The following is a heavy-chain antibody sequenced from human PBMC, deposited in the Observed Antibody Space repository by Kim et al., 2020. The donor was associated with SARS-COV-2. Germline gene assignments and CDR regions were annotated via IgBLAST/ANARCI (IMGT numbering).Heavy chain of an antibody. CDR1: EFSFGNYW. J-gene: IGHJ2*01. Sequence: GGSLRLSCTASEFSFGNYWMSWVRQTPGKRLEWVSNINQDGSQRYYVGSVEGRFSISRDNAKNSLYLQMNSLRADDTAVYFCARDGSLALRYWYLDAWGRGTLVTVSS. CDR3: ARDGSLALRYWYLDA. D-gene: IGHD3-10*01. CDR2: INQDGSQR. V-gene: IGHV3-7*03.